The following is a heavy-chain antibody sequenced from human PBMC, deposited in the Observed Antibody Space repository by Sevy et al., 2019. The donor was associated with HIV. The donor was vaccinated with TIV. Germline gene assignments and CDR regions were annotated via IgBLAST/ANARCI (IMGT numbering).Heavy chain of an antibody. CDR2: VSAYNGNT. J-gene: IGHJ6*03. CDR1: GYTFTNFD. Sequence: ASVKVSCKASGYTFTNFDITWVRQAPGQGLEWMGWVSAYNGNTNYAQKFQGRVTMTTDTSTRTAYMELRSLRSDDTAVYYCARYCSRTSCSTGYYYYYMDVWGKGTTVTVSS. CDR3: ARYCSRTSCSTGYYYYYMDV. D-gene: IGHD2-2*01. V-gene: IGHV1-18*01.